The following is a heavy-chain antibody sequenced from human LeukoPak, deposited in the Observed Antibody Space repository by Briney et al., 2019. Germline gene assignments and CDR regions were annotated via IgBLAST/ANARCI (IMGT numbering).Heavy chain of an antibody. CDR3: ARGALLWFGELFDV. CDR1: GYTFTTHD. V-gene: IGHV1-8*01. Sequence: ASVRVSCKASGYTFTTHDINWVRQAPGEGLEWMGWIDPTNQNTYYAQKFQGRATMTRNTSISTTYMELSSLRSEDTAVYYCARGALLWFGELFDVWGQGSLIAVSS. D-gene: IGHD3-10*01. J-gene: IGHJ3*01. CDR2: IDPTNQNT.